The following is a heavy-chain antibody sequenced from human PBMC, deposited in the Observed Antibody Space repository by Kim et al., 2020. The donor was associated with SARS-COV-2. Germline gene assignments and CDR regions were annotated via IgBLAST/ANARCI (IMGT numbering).Heavy chain of an antibody. CDR2: IYDSGSA. V-gene: IGHV4-61*02. Sequence: SETLSLTCTVSGGPISSGTYYWSWIRQPAGKGLEWIGRIYDSGSANYSPSLKSRVTISVDKANNQFSLNLRSVTAADTAVYYCARGSFDCGGDCYTGSFDYWGQGALVTVSS. J-gene: IGHJ4*02. CDR3: ARGSFDCGGDCYTGSFDY. D-gene: IGHD2-21*02. CDR1: GGPISSGTYY.